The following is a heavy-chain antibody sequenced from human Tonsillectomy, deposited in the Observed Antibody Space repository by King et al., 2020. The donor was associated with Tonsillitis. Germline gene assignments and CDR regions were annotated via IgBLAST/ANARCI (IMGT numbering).Heavy chain of an antibody. CDR2: IYYSGST. J-gene: IGHJ4*02. V-gene: IGHV4-59*01. D-gene: IGHD6-19*01. CDR1: GGSISSYY. Sequence: VQLQESGPGLVKPSETLSLTCTVSGGSISSYYWSWIRQPPGKGLEWIGYIYYSGSTNYNPSLKSRVTISVDTSKNQFSLKLSSVTAADTAVYACARGGMIAQWLLHPHFDYWGQGTLVTVSS. CDR3: ARGGMIAQWLLHPHFDY.